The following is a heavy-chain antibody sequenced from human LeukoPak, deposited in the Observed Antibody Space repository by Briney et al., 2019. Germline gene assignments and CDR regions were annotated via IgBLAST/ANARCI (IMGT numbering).Heavy chain of an antibody. V-gene: IGHV3-23*01. CDR3: AKTPEWGSYRPTYYFDY. CDR2: IYENGGAT. Sequence: GGSLRLSCVGSGFTFRSHAMSWVRQAPEKGLEFVSGIYENGGATYYADSVKGRFSISRDNSKNTLYLQMDSLRGEDTAVYYCAKTPEWGSYRPTYYFDYWGQGTLVTVSS. J-gene: IGHJ4*02. CDR1: GFTFRSHA. D-gene: IGHD3-16*02.